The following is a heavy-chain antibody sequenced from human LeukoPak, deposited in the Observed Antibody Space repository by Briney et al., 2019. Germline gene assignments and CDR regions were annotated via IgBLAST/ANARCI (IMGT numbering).Heavy chain of an antibody. CDR3: ARGDKFSGDY. CDR2: IHQDGNEK. Sequence: GGSLRLSCAASGLTFSTYWMSWVRQAPGKGLEWVANIHQDGNEKYYVDSVKGRFTISRDNAKDSLYLQMNSLRAEDTAVYYCARGDKFSGDYWGQGTLVTVSS. D-gene: IGHD2-15*01. CDR1: GLTFSTYW. J-gene: IGHJ4*02. V-gene: IGHV3-7*04.